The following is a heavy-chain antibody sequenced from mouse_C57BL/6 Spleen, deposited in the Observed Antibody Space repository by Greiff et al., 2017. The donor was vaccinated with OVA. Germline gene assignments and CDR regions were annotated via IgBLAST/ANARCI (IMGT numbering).Heavy chain of an antibody. CDR1: GYSFTDYN. D-gene: IGHD2-4*01. Sequence: EVQLQQSGPELVKPGASVKISCKASGYSFTDYNMNWVKQSNGKSLEWIGVINPNYGTTSYNQKFKGKATLTVDQSSSTAYMQLNSLTSEDSAVYYCELYYDYEGYAMDYWGQGTSVTVSS. CDR3: ELYYDYEGYAMDY. V-gene: IGHV1-39*01. CDR2: INPNYGTT. J-gene: IGHJ4*01.